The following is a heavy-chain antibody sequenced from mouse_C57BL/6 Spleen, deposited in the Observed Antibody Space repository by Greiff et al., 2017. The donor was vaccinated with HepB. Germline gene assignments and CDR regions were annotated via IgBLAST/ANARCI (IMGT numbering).Heavy chain of an antibody. CDR2: ISDGGSYT. J-gene: IGHJ1*03. D-gene: IGHD3-1*01. Sequence: VQLKQSGGGLVKPGGSLKLSCAASGFTFSSYAMSWVRQTPEKRLEWVATISDGGSYTYYPDNVKGRFTISRDNAKNNLYLQMSHLKSEDTAMYYCARVLGQSGWYFDVWGTGTTVTVSS. CDR1: GFTFSSYA. CDR3: ARVLGQSGWYFDV. V-gene: IGHV5-4*01.